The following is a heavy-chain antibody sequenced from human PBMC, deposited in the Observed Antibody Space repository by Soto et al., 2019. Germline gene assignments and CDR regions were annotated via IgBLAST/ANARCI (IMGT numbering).Heavy chain of an antibody. Sequence: GASVKVSCKASGYTFTSYDINWVRQATGQGLEWMGWMNPNSGNTGYAQKFQGRVTMTRNTSISTAYMELSSLRSEDTAVYYCASRGYRSSTSCKPQNYYYYMDVWGKGTTVTVSS. CDR1: GYTFTSYD. V-gene: IGHV1-8*01. CDR2: MNPNSGNT. CDR3: ASRGYRSSTSCKPQNYYYYMDV. D-gene: IGHD2-2*01. J-gene: IGHJ6*03.